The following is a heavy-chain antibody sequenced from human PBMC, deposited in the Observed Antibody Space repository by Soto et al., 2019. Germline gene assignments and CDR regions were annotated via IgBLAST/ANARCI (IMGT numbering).Heavy chain of an antibody. V-gene: IGHV3-33*01. Sequence: GGSLRLSCAASGFTFSSYGMHWVRQAPGKGLEWVAVIWYDGSNKYYADSVKGRFTISRENSKNTLYLQMNSLRAEDTAVYYCARAHYSSSWYSRAIYYYYGMDVWGQGTTVTVSS. CDR1: GFTFSSYG. CDR2: IWYDGSNK. J-gene: IGHJ6*02. CDR3: ARAHYSSSWYSRAIYYYYGMDV. D-gene: IGHD6-13*01.